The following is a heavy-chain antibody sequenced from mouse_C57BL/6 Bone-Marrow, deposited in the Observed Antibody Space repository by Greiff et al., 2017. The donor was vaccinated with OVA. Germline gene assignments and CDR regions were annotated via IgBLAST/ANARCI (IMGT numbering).Heavy chain of an antibody. Sequence: QVHLQQPGAELVRPGASVKLSCKASGYTFTSYWMHWVKQRPLQGLEWIGNIDPAVGETYYNQKFKGKATLTVTKSSSTAYLQLSSLTSEEDAGYYGARKLDRHFDYWGQGTTLTVSS. D-gene: IGHD1-3*01. CDR1: GYTFTSYW. J-gene: IGHJ2*01. CDR3: ARKLDRHFDY. CDR2: IDPAVGET. V-gene: IGHV1-52*01.